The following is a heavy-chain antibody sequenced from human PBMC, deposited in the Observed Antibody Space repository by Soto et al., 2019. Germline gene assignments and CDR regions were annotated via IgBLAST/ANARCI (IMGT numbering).Heavy chain of an antibody. Sequence: EGLKISGKASGWKVSDDWIGWVRQLPGKVLEWVGNIYPFYFDIKYGPSFQGQVTISVDKSITTAYLQWSILKASDTAMYFCARRYIEAPARPFPVWCPGT. J-gene: IGHJ4*02. V-gene: IGHV5-51*01. CDR3: ARRYIEAPARPFPV. D-gene: IGHD2-2*02. CDR2: IYPFYFDI. CDR1: GWKVSDDW.